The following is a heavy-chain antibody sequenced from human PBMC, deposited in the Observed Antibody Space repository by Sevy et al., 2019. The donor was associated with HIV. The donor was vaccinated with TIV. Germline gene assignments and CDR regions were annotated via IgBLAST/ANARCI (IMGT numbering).Heavy chain of an antibody. Sequence: GGSLRLSCAASGFTFSSYAMNWVRQTPGKGLEWVSAISGSGGSTYYADSVKGRFTISRDNSKNTLYLQMNSLRAEDTAVYYCAKVLPSGSYYEYYFDYWGQGTLVTVSS. V-gene: IGHV3-23*01. CDR2: ISGSGGST. CDR3: AKVLPSGSYYEYYFDY. J-gene: IGHJ4*02. D-gene: IGHD1-26*01. CDR1: GFTFSSYA.